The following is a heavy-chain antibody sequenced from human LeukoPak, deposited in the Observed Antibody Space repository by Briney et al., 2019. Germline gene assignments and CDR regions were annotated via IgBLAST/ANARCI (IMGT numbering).Heavy chain of an antibody. V-gene: IGHV1-69*04. CDR1: GGTFSSYA. D-gene: IGHD1-26*01. Sequence: GASVKVSCKASGGTFSSYAISWVRQAPGQGLEWMGRIIPILGIANYAQKFQGRVTITADKSTSTAYMELSSLRSEDTAVYYCARETNSGPKPYAFDIWGQGTMVTVSS. CDR3: ARETNSGPKPYAFDI. CDR2: IIPILGIA. J-gene: IGHJ3*02.